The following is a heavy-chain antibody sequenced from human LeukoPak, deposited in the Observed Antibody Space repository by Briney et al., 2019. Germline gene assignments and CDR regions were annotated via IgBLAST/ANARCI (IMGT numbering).Heavy chain of an antibody. CDR3: ARRGILTGYYLYYYYGMDV. J-gene: IGHJ6*02. Sequence: GGSLRLSCAASGFTFNNCWMTWVRQAPGKGLEWVANIKQDGSEKYYVDSVKGRFTISRDNAKNSLYLQMNSLRAEDTAVYYCARRGILTGYYLYYYYGMDVWGQGTTVTVSS. D-gene: IGHD3-9*01. CDR2: IKQDGSEK. CDR1: GFTFNNCW. V-gene: IGHV3-7*01.